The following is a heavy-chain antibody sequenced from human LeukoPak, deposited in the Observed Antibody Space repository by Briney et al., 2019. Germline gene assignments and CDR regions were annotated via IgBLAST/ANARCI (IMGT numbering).Heavy chain of an antibody. D-gene: IGHD1-26*01. CDR2: IPYDGSNK. J-gene: IGHJ4*02. CDR1: GFTFSSYG. Sequence: GGSLRLPCAASGFTFSSYGMHWVRQAPGKGLEWVAVIPYDGSNKYYADSVKGRFTISRDNSKNTLYLQMNSLRAEDTAVYYCAKGGEDGSYYGYWGQGTLVTVSS. V-gene: IGHV3-30*18. CDR3: AKGGEDGSYYGY.